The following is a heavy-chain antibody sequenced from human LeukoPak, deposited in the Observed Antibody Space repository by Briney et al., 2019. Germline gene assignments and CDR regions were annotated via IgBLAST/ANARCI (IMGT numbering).Heavy chain of an antibody. CDR2: MYHNRGT. V-gene: IGHV4-38-2*01. CDR1: GYSISSGCY. J-gene: IGHJ6*04. D-gene: IGHD3-10*01. Sequence: SETLSLTCAVSGYSISSGCYWGWIRPPPGKGLEWIGSMYHNRGTYYNPSLKSRVTISMDTSKNQFSLRLSSVTAADTAVYYCASYYASGVSAYDYFGMDVWGKGTTVTVSS. CDR3: ASYYASGVSAYDYFGMDV.